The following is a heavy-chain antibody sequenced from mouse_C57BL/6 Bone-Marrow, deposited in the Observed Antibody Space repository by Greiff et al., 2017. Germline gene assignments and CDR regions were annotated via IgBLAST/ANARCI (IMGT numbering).Heavy chain of an antibody. CDR2: INPSSGNT. V-gene: IGHV1-7*01. J-gene: IGHJ2*01. D-gene: IGHD1-1*01. Sequence: QVQLQQSGAELAKPGASVKLSCKASGYTFNSYWMHWVKQRPGQGLEWIGYINPSSGNTKYNPKFKDKATLTADKSSSTAYMQLSILTYEYSAVYFCASSRDLNYYYLDYWGQGTTLTVSS. CDR3: ASSRDLNYYYLDY. CDR1: GYTFNSYW.